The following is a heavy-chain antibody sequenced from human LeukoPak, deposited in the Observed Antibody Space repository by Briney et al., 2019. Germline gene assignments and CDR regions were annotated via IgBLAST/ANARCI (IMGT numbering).Heavy chain of an antibody. CDR1: GFTFNSFG. D-gene: IGHD6-13*01. CDR3: AKVGGAAADHFDY. J-gene: IGHJ4*02. V-gene: IGHV3-30*18. Sequence: GGSLRLSCAGAGFTFNSFGMDWVRQGPGQGLAGVAVISHDGSDKYYADSVKGRFTISRDNSWNTLYLQMNSLRAEDTAVYYCAKVGGAAADHFDYWGQGTLVTVSS. CDR2: ISHDGSDK.